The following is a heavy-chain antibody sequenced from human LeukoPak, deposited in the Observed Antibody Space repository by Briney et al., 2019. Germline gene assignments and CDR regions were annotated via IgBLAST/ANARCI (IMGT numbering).Heavy chain of an antibody. Sequence: SETLSLTCAVYGGSFSGYYWSWIRRPPGKVLEWIGEINHSGSTNYNPSLKSRVTISVDTSKNQFSLKLSSVTAADTAVYYCARWTTVAGTDYWGQGTLVTVSS. CDR2: INHSGST. D-gene: IGHD6-19*01. CDR3: ARWTTVAGTDY. V-gene: IGHV4-34*01. CDR1: GGSFSGYY. J-gene: IGHJ4*02.